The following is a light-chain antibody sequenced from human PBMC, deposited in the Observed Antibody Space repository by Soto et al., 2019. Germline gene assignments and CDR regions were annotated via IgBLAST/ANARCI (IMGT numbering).Light chain of an antibody. V-gene: IGLV2-8*01. CDR1: SSDVGGYNF. CDR2: EVS. J-gene: IGLJ2*01. CDR3: SSYAGSNIVV. Sequence: QSALTQPPSASGSPGQSVTISCTGTSSDVGGYNFVSWYQQHPGTAPKLMIYEVSERPSGVPDRFSGSKSGNTASLTVSGLQDEEEADYCHSSYAGSNIVVFGGGTKLTVL.